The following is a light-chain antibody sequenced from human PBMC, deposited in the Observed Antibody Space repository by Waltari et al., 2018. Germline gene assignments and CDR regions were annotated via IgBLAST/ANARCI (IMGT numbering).Light chain of an antibody. CDR1: QSVSRA. V-gene: IGKV3-20*01. Sequence: EIVLTQSPGTLSLSPGKRATLSCRASQSVSRALAWYQQKPGQAPRLLIYGTSNRATGIPDRFSGSGSGTDFSLTISRLEPEDVAVYFCQHYVRLPATFGQGTKVEIK. CDR2: GTS. CDR3: QHYVRLPAT. J-gene: IGKJ1*01.